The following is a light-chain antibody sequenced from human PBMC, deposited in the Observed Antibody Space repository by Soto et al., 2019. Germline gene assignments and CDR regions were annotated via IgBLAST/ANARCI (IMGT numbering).Light chain of an antibody. Sequence: QAVVTQEPSLTVSPGGTVTLTCASSTGAVTSGYYANWFQQKPGQAPRALISSTSNKHSGTPARFSGSLLGGKAALTLSGVQPEDEAEYYCLLFYRDAWVFGGGTKLTVL. CDR2: STS. CDR1: TGAVTSGYY. CDR3: LLFYRDAWV. V-gene: IGLV7-43*01. J-gene: IGLJ3*02.